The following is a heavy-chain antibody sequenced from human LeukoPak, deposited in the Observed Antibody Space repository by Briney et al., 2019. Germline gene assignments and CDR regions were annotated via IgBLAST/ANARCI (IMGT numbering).Heavy chain of an antibody. CDR3: ARGRGAARFVTIEFDY. CDR2: INHRGST. V-gene: IGHV4-34*01. Sequence: TSETLSLTCAVYGGSFSGYHWSWIRQPPGKGLEWIGEINHRGSTNCNPSLKSRVTMSVDTSKNQFSLKLSSVTAADTAVYYCARGRGAARFVTIEFDYWGQGALVTVSS. D-gene: IGHD6-6*01. CDR1: GGSFSGYH. J-gene: IGHJ4*02.